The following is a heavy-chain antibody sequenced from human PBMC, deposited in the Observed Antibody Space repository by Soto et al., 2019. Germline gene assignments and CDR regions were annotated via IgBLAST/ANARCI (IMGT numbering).Heavy chain of an antibody. D-gene: IGHD6-19*01. J-gene: IGHJ4*02. V-gene: IGHV3-30-3*01. CDR2: LSYGGSNE. CDR1: GITLSSYT. CDR3: ARDPYTSGWRRFDY. Sequence: QVQLVESGGGVVQPGRSLRLSCAASGITLSSYTMHWVRQAPGKGLEWVAVLSYGGSNEYYADSVKGRFTISRDNSKNTLYLQMNSLRADDTAMYYCARDPYTSGWRRFDYWGQGTLVTVSS.